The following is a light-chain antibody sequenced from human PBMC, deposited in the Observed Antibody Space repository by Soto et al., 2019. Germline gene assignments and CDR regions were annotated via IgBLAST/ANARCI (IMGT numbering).Light chain of an antibody. CDR3: QQYGSSPLT. CDR2: GAS. V-gene: IGKV3-20*01. J-gene: IGKJ4*01. CDR1: QSVRNSY. Sequence: EIVLTQSPGTLSLSPGERATLSCRASQSVRNSYLAWYQQKPGQAPRLLIYGASSGATGIPDRFSGSGSGTDFTLTVTRLEPEDFAVYYCQQYGSSPLTFGGGTKVEIK.